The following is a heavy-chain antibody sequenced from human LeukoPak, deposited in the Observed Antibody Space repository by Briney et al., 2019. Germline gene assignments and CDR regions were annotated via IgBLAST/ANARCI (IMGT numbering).Heavy chain of an antibody. D-gene: IGHD6-6*01. CDR1: GGTFSSYA. V-gene: IGHV1-69*13. J-gene: IGHJ6*02. CDR2: IIPIFGTA. CDR3: ARSGIAARPYVYYYGMDV. Sequence: SVKVSCKASGGTFSSYAISWVRQAPGQGLEWMGGIIPIFGTANYAQKFQGRVTITADESTSTAYMELSSLSSEDTAVYYCARSGIAARPYVYYYGMDVWGQGTTVTVSS.